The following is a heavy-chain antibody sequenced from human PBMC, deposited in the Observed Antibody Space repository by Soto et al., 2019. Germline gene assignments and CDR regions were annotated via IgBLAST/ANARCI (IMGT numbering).Heavy chain of an antibody. D-gene: IGHD2-2*01. CDR1: GGSITTSRNY. V-gene: IGHV4-39*01. J-gene: IGHJ4*02. CDR3: ARMTPSSSSCYYCDY. Sequence: SETLSLTCSVSGGSITTSRNYWGWIRQAPGKALEWIGYIYYSGTTYYSPSLGSRVSISVDTSNNQFSLKLDSVTAADTAVYYCARMTPSSSSCYYCDYWGQGSLVTVSS. CDR2: IYYSGTT.